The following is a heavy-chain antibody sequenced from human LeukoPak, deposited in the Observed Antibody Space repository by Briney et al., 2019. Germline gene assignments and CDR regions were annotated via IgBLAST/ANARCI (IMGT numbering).Heavy chain of an antibody. CDR2: IYYTGST. J-gene: IGHJ4*02. CDR3: ARDYSSSFDN. CDR1: GGSISSYY. D-gene: IGHD6-6*01. Sequence: SETLSLTCTVSGGSISSYYWSWIRQPPGKGLEWIGYIYYTGSTNYNPSLKSRVTISVDTSKNQFSLKLSSATAADTAVYYCARDYSSSFDNWSQGTLVTVSS. V-gene: IGHV4-59*01.